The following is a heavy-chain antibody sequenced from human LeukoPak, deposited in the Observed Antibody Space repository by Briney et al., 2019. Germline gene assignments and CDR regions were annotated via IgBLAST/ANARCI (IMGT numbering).Heavy chain of an antibody. D-gene: IGHD6-13*01. J-gene: IGHJ4*02. CDR3: ARGGVSSSWYRTPDY. V-gene: IGHV1-18*01. CDR1: GGTFSSYA. CDR2: ISAYNGNT. Sequence: GASVKVSCKASGGTFSSYAISWVRQAPGQGLEWMGWISAYNGNTNYAQKLQGRVTMTTDTSTSTAYMELRSLRSDDTAVYYCARGGVSSSWYRTPDYWGQGTLVTVSS.